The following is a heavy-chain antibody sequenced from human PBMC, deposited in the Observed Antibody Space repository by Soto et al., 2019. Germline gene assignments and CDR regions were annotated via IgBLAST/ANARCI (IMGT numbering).Heavy chain of an antibody. CDR3: ARDLSISTRPSWFDP. Sequence: QVQLVQSGAEVKKPGASVKVSCKASGYRFTSYYVHWVRQAPGKGLEWMGRINPGGGATNYSQKFQGRMSMSRDTSTTTFYMELNNLRSEDTALYYCARDLSISTRPSWFDPWGQGTLVTVSS. J-gene: IGHJ5*02. D-gene: IGHD6-6*01. CDR1: GYRFTSYY. V-gene: IGHV1-46*01. CDR2: INPGGGAT.